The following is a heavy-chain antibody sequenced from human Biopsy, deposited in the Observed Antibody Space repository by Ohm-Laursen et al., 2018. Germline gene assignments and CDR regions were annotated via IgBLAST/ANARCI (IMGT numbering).Heavy chain of an antibody. CDR1: SYTFTDYN. D-gene: IGHD2-8*01. J-gene: IGHJ4*02. V-gene: IGHV1-2*02. CDR2: INCKTGAT. Sequence: GASVKVSCKASSYTFTDYNIHWMRQAPGQGLEWLGYINCKTGATNYAKKFQGTVIMTRDTSISTAYLALGSLKSADTAIYYCARDPLNGHKHFDYWGQGSLVTVSS. CDR3: ARDPLNGHKHFDY.